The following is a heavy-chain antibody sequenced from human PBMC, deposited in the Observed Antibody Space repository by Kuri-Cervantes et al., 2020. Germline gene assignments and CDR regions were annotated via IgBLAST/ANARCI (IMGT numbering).Heavy chain of an antibody. V-gene: IGHV3-9*01. CDR1: GFTFDDYA. J-gene: IGHJ3*02. D-gene: IGHD6-13*01. CDR2: ISWNSGSI. Sequence: SLKISCAASGFTFDDYAMHWVRQAPGKGLEWVSGISWNSGSIGYADSVKGRFTISRDNAKSSLYLQMNSLRAEDTAVYYCATSAYSSSPASFDIWGQGTMVTVSS. CDR3: ATSAYSSSPASFDI.